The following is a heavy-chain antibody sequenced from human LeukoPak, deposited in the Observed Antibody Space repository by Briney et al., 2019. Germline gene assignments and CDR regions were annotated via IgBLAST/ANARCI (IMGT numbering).Heavy chain of an antibody. CDR1: GFTFSDYG. D-gene: IGHD3-22*01. V-gene: IGHV3-33*01. CDR3: VRELPPVVQYYFDY. CDR2: IWYDGSNK. J-gene: IGHJ4*02. Sequence: GGSLRLSCAASGFTFSDYGMHWVRQAPGKGLEWVAVIWYDGSNKYYADSVKGRFTISRDNSRDTLYLQMNSLRAEDTAVYYCVRELPPVVQYYFDYWGPGTLVTVSS.